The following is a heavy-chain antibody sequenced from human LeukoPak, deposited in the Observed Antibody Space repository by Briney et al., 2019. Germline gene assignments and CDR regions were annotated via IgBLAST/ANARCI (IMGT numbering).Heavy chain of an antibody. CDR3: ARGDSGGPKMAFDI. J-gene: IGHJ3*02. CDR1: GYTFTGYY. CDR2: IIPIFGTA. Sequence: ASGKVSCKASGYTFTGYYMHWVRQAPGQGLEWMGGIIPIFGTANYAQKFQGRVTITADESTSTAYMELSSLRSEDTAVYYCARGDSGGPKMAFDIWGQGTMVTVSS. D-gene: IGHD6-19*01. V-gene: IGHV1-69*13.